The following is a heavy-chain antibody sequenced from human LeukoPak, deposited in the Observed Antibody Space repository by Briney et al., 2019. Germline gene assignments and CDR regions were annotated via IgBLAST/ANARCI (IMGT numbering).Heavy chain of an antibody. D-gene: IGHD3-3*01. CDR1: GFTFSTYN. Sequence: GGSLRLSCAASGFTFSTYNMNWVRQAPGKGLEWVSSISTSSYYIFYADSVKGRFTISRDNAKNSLYLQMNSLRAEDTAVYYCAREERDYDLWPYMDVWGKGTTVTVSS. CDR2: ISTSSYYI. J-gene: IGHJ6*03. CDR3: AREERDYDLWPYMDV. V-gene: IGHV3-21*01.